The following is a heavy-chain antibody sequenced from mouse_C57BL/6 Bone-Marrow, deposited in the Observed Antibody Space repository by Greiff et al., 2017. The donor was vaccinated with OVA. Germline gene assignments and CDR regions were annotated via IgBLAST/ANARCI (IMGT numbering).Heavy chain of an antibody. Sequence: VQLQQPGAELVMPGASVKLSCKASGYTFTSYWMHWVKQRPGQGLEWIGEIDPSDSYTNYNQKLKGKSTLTVDKSSSTAYMQLSSLTSEDSAVYYCARGGYPAWFAYWGQGTLVTVSA. CDR3: ARGGYPAWFAY. J-gene: IGHJ3*01. CDR1: GYTFTSYW. D-gene: IGHD2-2*01. V-gene: IGHV1-69*01. CDR2: IDPSDSYT.